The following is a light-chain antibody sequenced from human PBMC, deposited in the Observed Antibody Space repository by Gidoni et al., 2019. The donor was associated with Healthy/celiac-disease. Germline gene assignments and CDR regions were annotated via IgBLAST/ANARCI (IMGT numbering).Light chain of an antibody. CDR1: HIGSKS. Sequence: SYVLTQPSVSVAPGQTARITCGGNHIGSKSVHWYQQKPGQAPVLVVYDASDRPSGIPERFSGSNSGNTATLTISRVEAGDEADYYCQVWDSSSDHPWVFGGGTKLTVL. CDR2: DAS. J-gene: IGLJ3*02. V-gene: IGLV3-21*02. CDR3: QVWDSSSDHPWV.